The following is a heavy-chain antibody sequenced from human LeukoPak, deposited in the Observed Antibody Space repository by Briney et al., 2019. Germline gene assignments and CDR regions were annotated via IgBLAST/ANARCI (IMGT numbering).Heavy chain of an antibody. J-gene: IGHJ6*02. CDR1: GGSISSGDYY. Sequence: SETLSLTCTVSGGSISSGDYYWSWIRQPPGKGLEWIGYIYYSGSTYYNPSLKSRVTISVDTSKNQFSLKLSSVTAADTAVYYCATHPRDSSGWSGSYYYYGMDVWGQGTTVTVSS. CDR2: IYYSGST. V-gene: IGHV4-30-4*01. D-gene: IGHD6-19*01. CDR3: ATHPRDSSGWSGSYYYYGMDV.